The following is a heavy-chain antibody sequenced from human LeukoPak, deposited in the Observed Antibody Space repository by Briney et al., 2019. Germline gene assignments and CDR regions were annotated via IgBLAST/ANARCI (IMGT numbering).Heavy chain of an antibody. CDR3: AKAGYSCGPRHYFDY. J-gene: IGHJ4*02. Sequence: GGSLRLSCAASGFTFSSYGMHWVRQAPGKGLEWVAVISYDGSNKYYADSVKGRFTISRDNSKNTLYLQMNSLRAEDTAVYYCAKAGYSCGPRHYFDYWGQGTLVTVSS. V-gene: IGHV3-30*18. CDR1: GFTFSSYG. CDR2: ISYDGSNK. D-gene: IGHD5-18*01.